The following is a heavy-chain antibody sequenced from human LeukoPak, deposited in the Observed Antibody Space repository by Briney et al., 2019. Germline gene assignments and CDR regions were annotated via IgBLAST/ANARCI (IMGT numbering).Heavy chain of an antibody. CDR2: INPNSGGT. D-gene: IGHD2-8*01. Sequence: ASVKVSCKASGYTFTGYYMHWVRQAPGQGLEWMGRINPNSGGTNYAQKFQGRVTMTRDTSISTAHMELSRLRSDDTAVYYCARDGVSVSYYYMDVWGKGTTVTVSS. CDR1: GYTFTGYY. V-gene: IGHV1-2*06. CDR3: ARDGVSVSYYYMDV. J-gene: IGHJ6*03.